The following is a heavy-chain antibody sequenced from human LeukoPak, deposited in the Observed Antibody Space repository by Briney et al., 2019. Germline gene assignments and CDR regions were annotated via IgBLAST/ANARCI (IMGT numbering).Heavy chain of an antibody. Sequence: SETLSLTCAVYGGSFSGYYWSWIRQPPGKGLEWIGEINHSGSTNYNPSLKSRVTRSVDTSKNQFSLKLSSVTAADTAVYYCARGPGYDSSREDYWGQGTLVTVSS. CDR3: ARGPGYDSSREDY. D-gene: IGHD3-22*01. J-gene: IGHJ4*02. V-gene: IGHV4-34*01. CDR1: GGSFSGYY. CDR2: INHSGST.